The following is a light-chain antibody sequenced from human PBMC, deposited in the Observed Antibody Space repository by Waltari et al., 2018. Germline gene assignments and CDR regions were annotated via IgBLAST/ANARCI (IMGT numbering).Light chain of an antibody. CDR3: QHYLRLPVT. V-gene: IGKV3-20*01. Sequence: EIVLTQSPGTLSLSLGERATVSCRASQSVSRALAWYQQTPGQAPRLLIDGASTRATGIPDRFSGSGSGTDFSLTISRLGPDDFAVYYCQHYLRLPVTFGQGTTVEI. CDR2: GAS. J-gene: IGKJ1*01. CDR1: QSVSRA.